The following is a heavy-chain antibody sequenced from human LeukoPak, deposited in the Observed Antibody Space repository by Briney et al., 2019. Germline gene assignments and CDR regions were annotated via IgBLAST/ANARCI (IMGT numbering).Heavy chain of an antibody. D-gene: IGHD2-21*02. CDR3: ARGDLAGGVVTAILDY. CDR2: ISSSSSYI. CDR1: GFTFSSYS. Sequence: GGSLRLSCAASGFTFSSYSMSWVRQAPGKGLEWVSSISSSSSYIYYADSVKGRFTISRDNAKNSLHLQMNSLRAEDTAVYYCARGDLAGGVVTAILDYWGQGTLVTVSS. J-gene: IGHJ4*02. V-gene: IGHV3-21*01.